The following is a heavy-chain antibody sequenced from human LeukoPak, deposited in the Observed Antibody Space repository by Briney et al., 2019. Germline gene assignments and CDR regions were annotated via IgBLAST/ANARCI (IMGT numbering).Heavy chain of an antibody. CDR2: ISHTGGI. CDR3: ARHVHVSMIVVILSGYFDY. J-gene: IGHJ4*02. V-gene: IGHV4-34*01. CDR1: GGSFSGHS. Sequence: SETLSLTCAVYGGSFSGHSWSWIRQAPGKGLEWIGEISHTGGINYNPSLKSRVTISADTSKNQFSLRLTSVTAADTAVYYCARHVHVSMIVVILSGYFDYWGRGTLVSVSS. D-gene: IGHD3-22*01.